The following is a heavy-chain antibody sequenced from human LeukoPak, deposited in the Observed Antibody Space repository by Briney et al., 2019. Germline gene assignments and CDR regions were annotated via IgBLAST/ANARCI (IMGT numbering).Heavy chain of an antibody. J-gene: IGHJ4*02. Sequence: SETLSLTCTVSGGSFSNYYWSWIRQPPGKGLEWIGYIYSSGSTNYNPSLKSRVTISVDASKNQFSLRLSSVTAADTAVYLCERAGYSSGWPTNWGQGTLVTVSS. CDR1: GGSFSNYY. CDR2: IYSSGST. V-gene: IGHV4-59*01. D-gene: IGHD6-19*01. CDR3: ERAGYSSGWPTN.